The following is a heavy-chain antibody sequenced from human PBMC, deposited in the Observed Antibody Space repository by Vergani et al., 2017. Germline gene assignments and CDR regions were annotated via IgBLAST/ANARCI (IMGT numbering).Heavy chain of an antibody. Sequence: QVQLVQSGAEVKKPGSSVKVSCKASGGTFSSYAISWVRQAPGQGLEWMGRIIPILGTANYAQKFQGRVTITADESTSTAYMELSSLRSEDTAVYYCARGRPRYGDYGRRAPYYFDYWGQGTLVTVSS. CDR2: IIPILGTA. CDR1: GGTFSSYA. J-gene: IGHJ4*02. D-gene: IGHD4-17*01. V-gene: IGHV1-69*11. CDR3: ARGRPRYGDYGRRAPYYFDY.